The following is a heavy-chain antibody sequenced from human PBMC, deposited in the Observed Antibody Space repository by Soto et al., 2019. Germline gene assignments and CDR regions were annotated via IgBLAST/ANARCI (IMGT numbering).Heavy chain of an antibody. D-gene: IGHD3-22*01. CDR3: ASQYYYDSSGSQTFDY. Sequence: SETLSLTCTVSGGSISSGGYYWSWIRQHPGKGLEWIGYIYYSGGTYYNPSLKSRVTISVDTSKNQFSLKLTSVTAADTAVYYCASQYYYDSSGSQTFDYWGQGTQVTVSS. CDR2: IYYSGGT. CDR1: GGSISSGGYY. V-gene: IGHV4-31*03. J-gene: IGHJ4*02.